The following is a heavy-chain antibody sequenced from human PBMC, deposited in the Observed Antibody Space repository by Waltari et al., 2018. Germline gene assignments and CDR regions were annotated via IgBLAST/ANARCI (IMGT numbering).Heavy chain of an antibody. Sequence: EVQLVESGGGLVQPGGSLRLSCEASGFAVSSSYMSWVRQAPGKGLEWVSIISTTGDTHYADSVRGRSVISRDTPKNTLFLQMNSVRPEDTAVYYCAKGSGYMLDYWGQGILVTVSS. J-gene: IGHJ4*02. V-gene: IGHV3-66*01. CDR1: GFAVSSSY. CDR2: ISTTGDT. CDR3: AKGSGYMLDY. D-gene: IGHD3-3*01.